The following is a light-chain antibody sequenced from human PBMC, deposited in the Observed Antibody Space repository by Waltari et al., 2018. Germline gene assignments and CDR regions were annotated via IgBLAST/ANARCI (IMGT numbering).Light chain of an antibody. Sequence: SYVVTQPPSVSVAPGETATITCGGDNLGTYSVHWYQQKARPAPVLVIFYERDRPSGIPERFSGSNSGNTATLTISRVEAGDEARYYCHVWHPHVDPGVFGTGTEVTVL. CDR3: HVWHPHVDPGV. CDR1: NLGTYS. J-gene: IGLJ1*01. CDR2: YER. V-gene: IGLV3-21*04.